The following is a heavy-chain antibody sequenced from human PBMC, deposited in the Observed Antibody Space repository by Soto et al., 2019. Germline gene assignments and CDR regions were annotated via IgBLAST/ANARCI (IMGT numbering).Heavy chain of an antibody. CDR2: LYFSGST. V-gene: IGHV4-59*04. J-gene: IGHJ5*02. Sequence: SETLSLTCTVSGGSISGYYWSWIRQPPGKGLEWIGYLYFSGSTYYNPSLKSRVTISVDTSKNQFSLKLSSVTAADTAVYYCATQEVGGSYVYTFDPWGQGTLVTVSS. D-gene: IGHD1-26*01. CDR3: ATQEVGGSYVYTFDP. CDR1: GGSISGYY.